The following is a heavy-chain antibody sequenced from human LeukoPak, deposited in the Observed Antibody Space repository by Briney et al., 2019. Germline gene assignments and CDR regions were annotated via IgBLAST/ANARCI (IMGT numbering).Heavy chain of an antibody. D-gene: IGHD3-22*01. J-gene: IGHJ4*02. CDR3: ARGDSSGYFDY. CDR1: GGSISSGGYY. CDR2: IYYSGST. V-gene: IGHV4-31*03. Sequence: KTSETLSLTCTVSGGSISSGGYYWSWIRQHPGKGLEWIGYIYYSGSTYYNPSLKSRVTISVDTSKNQFSLKLSSVTAADTAVYYCARGDSSGYFDYWGQGTLVTVSS.